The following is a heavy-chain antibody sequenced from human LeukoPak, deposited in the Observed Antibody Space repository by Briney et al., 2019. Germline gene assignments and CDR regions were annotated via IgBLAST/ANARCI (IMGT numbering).Heavy chain of an antibody. CDR2: IYYSGST. CDR1: GGSISSYY. J-gene: IGHJ5*02. Sequence: PSETLSLTCTVSGGSISSYYWSWIRQPPGKGLEWIGYIYYSGSTNYNPSLKSRVTISVGTSKNQFSLKLSSVTAADTAVYYCARDLYSSSWHGWFDPWGQGTLVTVSS. CDR3: ARDLYSSSWHGWFDP. V-gene: IGHV4-59*01. D-gene: IGHD6-13*01.